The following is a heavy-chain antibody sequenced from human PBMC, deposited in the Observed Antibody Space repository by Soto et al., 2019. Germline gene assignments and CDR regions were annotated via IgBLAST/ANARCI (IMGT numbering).Heavy chain of an antibody. CDR2: ISSSSSYI. V-gene: IGHV3-21*01. J-gene: IGHJ5*02. Sequence: EVQLVESGGGLVKPGGSLRLSCAASGFTFSSYSMNWVRQAPGKGLEWVSSISSSSSYIYYADSVKGRFTISRDNAKNSWYLQVNGPRAEHTTVYYWARDTYYYRSGSYSPWGQGTLVTVSP. CDR1: GFTFSSYS. D-gene: IGHD3-10*01. CDR3: ARDTYYYRSGSYSP.